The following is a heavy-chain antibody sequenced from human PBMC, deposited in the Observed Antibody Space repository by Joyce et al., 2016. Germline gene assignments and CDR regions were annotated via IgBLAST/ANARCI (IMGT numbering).Heavy chain of an antibody. CDR2: MNTCSGDT. J-gene: IGHJ4*02. Sequence: QVQLVQSGGEVKKPGATVKVSCKASAYSFNSHAITWVRQAPGQGLVWMGRMNTCSGDTHYAQSRQGRVTMTRYTSASTAFMELRSLRSDDTAVYYCARDSSGCGFCDDWGQGTLVTVSS. D-gene: IGHD6-19*01. V-gene: IGHV1-18*04. CDR3: ARDSSGCGFCDD. CDR1: AYSFNSHA.